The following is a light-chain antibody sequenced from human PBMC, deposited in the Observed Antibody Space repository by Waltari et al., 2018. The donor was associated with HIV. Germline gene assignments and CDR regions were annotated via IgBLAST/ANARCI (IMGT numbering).Light chain of an antibody. J-gene: IGLJ1*01. CDR3: CSYAGTSPYV. CDR1: SSDVGSYNL. CDR2: EGS. V-gene: IGLV2-23*01. Sequence: QSALTQPASVSGSPGQSIPISCTGPSSDVGSYNLVSWYQQHPGKATKLMIYEGSKRPSGVSNRFSGSKSGNTASLTISGLQAEDEADYYCCSYAGTSPYVFGTGTKVTVL.